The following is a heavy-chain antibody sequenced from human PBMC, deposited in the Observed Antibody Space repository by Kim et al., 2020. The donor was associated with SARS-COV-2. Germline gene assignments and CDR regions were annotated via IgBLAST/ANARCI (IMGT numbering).Heavy chain of an antibody. Sequence: SETLSLTCTVSGGSVSSGSYYWSWIRQPPGKGLEWIGYIYYTGSTNYNPSLKSRVTISVDTSKNQFSLKLTSVTAADTAVYYCARGGGNYYGSGSYYWFDPWGQGTLVTVSS. D-gene: IGHD3-10*01. CDR1: GGSVSSGSYY. J-gene: IGHJ5*02. CDR3: ARGGGNYYGSGSYYWFDP. V-gene: IGHV4-61*01. CDR2: IYYTGST.